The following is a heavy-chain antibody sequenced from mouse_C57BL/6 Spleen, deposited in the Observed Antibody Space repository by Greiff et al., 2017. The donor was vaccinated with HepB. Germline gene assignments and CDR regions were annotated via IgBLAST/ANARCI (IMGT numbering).Heavy chain of an antibody. CDR1: GYTFNSYW. D-gene: IGHD2-3*01. Sequence: QVQLQQSGAELVKPGASVKLSCKASGYTFNSYWMHWVKQRPGQGLEWIGMIHPNSGSTNYNEKFKSKATLTVDKSSSTAYVQLSSLTSDDAAVYYYARSNDGYLWFAYWGQATLVTVAA. CDR3: ARSNDGYLWFAY. CDR2: IHPNSGST. V-gene: IGHV1-64*01. J-gene: IGHJ3*01.